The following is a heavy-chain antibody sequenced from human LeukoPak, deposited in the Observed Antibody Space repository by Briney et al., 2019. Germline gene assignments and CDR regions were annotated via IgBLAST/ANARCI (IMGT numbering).Heavy chain of an antibody. CDR3: ARDSAAGTGWFDP. CDR2: ISSSSSYI. Sequence: KPGGSLRLSCSASGFTFSSYSMNWVRQAPGKGLEWVSSISSSSSYIYYADSVKGRFTISRDNAKNSLYLQMNSLRAEDTAVYYCARDSAAGTGWFDPWGQGTLVTVSS. J-gene: IGHJ5*02. CDR1: GFTFSSYS. V-gene: IGHV3-21*01. D-gene: IGHD6-13*01.